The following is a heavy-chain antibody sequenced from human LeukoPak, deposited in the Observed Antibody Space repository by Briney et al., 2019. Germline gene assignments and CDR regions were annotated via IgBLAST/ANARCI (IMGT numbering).Heavy chain of an antibody. D-gene: IGHD3-10*01. CDR2: IYHSGST. CDR3: ARDLYGSGSLDY. J-gene: IGHJ4*02. V-gene: IGHV4-30-2*01. Sequence: SETLSLTCTVSGGSISSGGYYWSWIRQPPGKGLEWIGYIYHSGSTYYNPSLKSRVTISVDRSKNQFSLKLSSVTAADTAVYYCARDLYGSGSLDYWGQGTLVTVSS. CDR1: GGSISSGGYY.